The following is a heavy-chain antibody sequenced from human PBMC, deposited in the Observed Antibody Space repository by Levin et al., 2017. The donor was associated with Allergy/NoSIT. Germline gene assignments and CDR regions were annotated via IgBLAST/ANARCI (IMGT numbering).Heavy chain of an antibody. CDR3: ARLYGRGYDYYMDV. Sequence: GESLKISCAASGFTFSSYEMNWVRQAPGKGLEWVSYISSSGSTIYYADSVKGRFTISRDNAKNSLYLQMNSLRAEDTAVYYGARLYGRGYDYYMDVWGKGTTVTVSS. D-gene: IGHD2-2*02. J-gene: IGHJ6*03. CDR1: GFTFSSYE. CDR2: ISSSGSTI. V-gene: IGHV3-48*03.